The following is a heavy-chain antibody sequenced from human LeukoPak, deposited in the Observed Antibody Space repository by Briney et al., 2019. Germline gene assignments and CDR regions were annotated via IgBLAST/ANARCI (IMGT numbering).Heavy chain of an antibody. J-gene: IGHJ1*01. V-gene: IGHV3-15*01. CDR2: IKSKTDGGTT. D-gene: IGHD6-6*01. CDR1: GFTFSSAW. Sequence: PGGSLRLSCAASGFTFSSAWMSWVRQAPGKGLEWVGRIKSKTDGGTTDYAAPVKGRFTISRDDSKNTVYLQMNSLKTEDTAVYYCTTVVRDSSSQIPYWGQGTLVTVSS. CDR3: TTVVRDSSSQIPY.